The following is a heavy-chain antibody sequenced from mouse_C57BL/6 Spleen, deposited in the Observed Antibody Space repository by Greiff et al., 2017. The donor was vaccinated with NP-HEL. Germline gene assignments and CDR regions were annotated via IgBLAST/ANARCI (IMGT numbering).Heavy chain of an antibody. D-gene: IGHD2-4*01. CDR3: ARFDYDDYYAMDY. V-gene: IGHV1-20*01. Sequence: VQLQQSGPELVKPGDSVKISCKASGYSFTGSFMNWVMQSHGKSLEWIGRINPYNGDTFYNQKFKGKATLTVDKSSSNAHLDLPSLTSDDSAVYYCARFDYDDYYAMDYWGQGTSVTVSS. J-gene: IGHJ4*01. CDR2: INPYNGDT. CDR1: GYSFTGSF.